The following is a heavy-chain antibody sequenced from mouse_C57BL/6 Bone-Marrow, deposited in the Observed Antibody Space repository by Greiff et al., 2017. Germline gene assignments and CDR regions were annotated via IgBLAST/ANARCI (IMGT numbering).Heavy chain of an antibody. CDR2: IVPGSGST. J-gene: IGHJ2*01. V-gene: IGHV1-9*01. CDR3: AKDPDY. Sequence: QVQLQQSGAELMKPGASVKLSCKATGYTFTGYWIEWVKQRPGHGLEWIGEIVPGSGSTNYNEKFQGKATFTADTSSNTAYMQLSSLTTVYSAIYYCAKDPDYWGQGTTLTVSS. CDR1: GYTFTGYW.